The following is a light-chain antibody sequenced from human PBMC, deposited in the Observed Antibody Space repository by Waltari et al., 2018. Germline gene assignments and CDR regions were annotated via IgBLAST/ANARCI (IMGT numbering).Light chain of an antibody. CDR2: DIN. Sequence: QSALTQPRSVSGSPGQSVTISCTGTSSDVGGYNYVSWYQQHPDKAPKLIIYDINKRPAGVPGRFSGSKSGNTASLTISGLQAEDEADYYCCSYVGSNIYWVVGGGTKLTVL. V-gene: IGLV2-11*01. CDR3: CSYVGSNIYWV. J-gene: IGLJ3*02. CDR1: SSDVGGYNY.